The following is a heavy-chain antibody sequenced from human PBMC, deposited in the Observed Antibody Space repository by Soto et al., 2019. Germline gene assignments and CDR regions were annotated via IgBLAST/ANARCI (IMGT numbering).Heavy chain of an antibody. Sequence: QVHLVQSGAQVKKPGASVKVSCKASGYTFSSYYMHWVRQAPGHGLEWMGIINPSGDTTTYPQNFQGRVTMTRDTSTSAIYLELSSLRFEDTAVYYCARGDGYVGSGSTSYFDNWGQGTLVNVSS. CDR3: ARGDGYVGSGSTSYFDN. D-gene: IGHD3-10*01. V-gene: IGHV1-46*01. CDR1: GYTFSSYY. J-gene: IGHJ4*02. CDR2: INPSGDTT.